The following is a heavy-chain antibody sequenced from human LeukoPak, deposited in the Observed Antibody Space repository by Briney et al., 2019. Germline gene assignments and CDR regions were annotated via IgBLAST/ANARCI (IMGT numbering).Heavy chain of an antibody. Sequence: ASVKVSFKASGYTFTSYGISWVRQAPGQGLEWMGWISAYNGNTNYAQKLQGRVTMTTDTSTSTAYMELRSLRSDDTAVYYCARPLIGCSSTSCTWGGRFDPWGQGTLVTVSS. D-gene: IGHD2-2*01. V-gene: IGHV1-18*01. CDR3: ARPLIGCSSTSCTWGGRFDP. CDR2: ISAYNGNT. J-gene: IGHJ5*02. CDR1: GYTFTSYG.